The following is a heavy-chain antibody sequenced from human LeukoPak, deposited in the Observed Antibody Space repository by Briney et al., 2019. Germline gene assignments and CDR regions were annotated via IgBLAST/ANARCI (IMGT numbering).Heavy chain of an antibody. D-gene: IGHD3-3*01. CDR2: IRSKAYGGTT. V-gene: IGHV3-49*04. J-gene: IGHJ4*02. Sequence: PGGSLRLSCTASGFTFGDYAMSWVRQAPGKGLEWVGFIRSKAYGGTTEYAASVKGRFTISRDDSKSIAYLQMNSLKTEDTAVYYCTSAATDYYDFWSGYDYWGPGTLVTVSS. CDR1: GFTFGDYA. CDR3: TSAATDYYDFWSGYDY.